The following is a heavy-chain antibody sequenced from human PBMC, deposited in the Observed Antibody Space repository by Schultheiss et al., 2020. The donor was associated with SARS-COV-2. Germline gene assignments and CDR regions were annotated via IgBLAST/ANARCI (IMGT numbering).Heavy chain of an antibody. CDR3: ARDSSGISSSWYNLYYYYYGMDV. CDR2: IWYDGSNK. V-gene: IGHV3-33*01. D-gene: IGHD6-13*01. J-gene: IGHJ6*02. Sequence: GGSLRLSCAASGFTFSSYGMHWVRQAPGKGLEWVAVIWYDGSNKYYADSVKGRFTISRDNPKNSLYLQMNSLRAEDTAVYYCARDSSGISSSWYNLYYYYYGMDVWGQGTTFTGSS. CDR1: GFTFSSYG.